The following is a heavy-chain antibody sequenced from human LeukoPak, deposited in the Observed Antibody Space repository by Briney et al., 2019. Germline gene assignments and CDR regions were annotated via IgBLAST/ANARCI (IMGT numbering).Heavy chain of an antibody. Sequence: PSETLSLTCAVYGGSFSGYYWSWIRQPPGKGLEWIGEINHSGSTNYNPSLKSRVTIPVDTSKNQFSLKLSSVTAADTAVYYCARGYYYYGSGSYLYWGQGTLVTVSS. CDR3: ARGYYYYGSGSYLY. CDR2: INHSGST. J-gene: IGHJ4*02. V-gene: IGHV4-34*01. CDR1: GGSFSGYY. D-gene: IGHD3-10*01.